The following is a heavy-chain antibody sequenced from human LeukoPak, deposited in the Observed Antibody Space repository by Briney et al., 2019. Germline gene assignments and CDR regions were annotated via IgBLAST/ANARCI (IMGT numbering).Heavy chain of an antibody. CDR3: ARDPLIDSGSDY. Sequence: GGSLRLSCAASGFTFSDYYLSWIRQAPGKGLEWVSYISSSSSYTNYADSVKGRFTISRDNAKNSLYLQMNSLRAEGTAVYYCARDPLIDSGSDYWGQGTLVTVSS. J-gene: IGHJ4*02. CDR1: GFTFSDYY. CDR2: ISSSSSYT. V-gene: IGHV3-11*06. D-gene: IGHD3-10*01.